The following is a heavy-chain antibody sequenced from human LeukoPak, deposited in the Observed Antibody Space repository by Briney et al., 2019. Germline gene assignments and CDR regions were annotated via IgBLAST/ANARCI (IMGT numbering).Heavy chain of an antibody. D-gene: IGHD6-25*01. CDR3: VLSQRTGALDY. CDR1: GGTFSSYA. J-gene: IGHJ4*02. V-gene: IGHV1-69*05. CDR2: IIPIFGTA. Sequence: ASVKVSCKASGGTFSSYAISWVRQAPGQGLEWMGGIIPIFGTANYAQKFQGRVTITTDESTSTAYMELSSLRSEDTAVYYCVLSQRTGALDYWGQGTLVTVSS.